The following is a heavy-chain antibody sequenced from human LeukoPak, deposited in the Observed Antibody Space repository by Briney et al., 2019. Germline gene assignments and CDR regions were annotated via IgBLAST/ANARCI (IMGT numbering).Heavy chain of an antibody. CDR2: VYNTGST. D-gene: IGHD4-17*01. V-gene: IGHV4-4*07. CDR3: ARDLLGDYGTFDI. CDR1: GGSITTHY. Sequence: SETLSLTCTVSGGSITTHYWSWIQQPAGREVEWIGRVYNTGSTKYNPPLESRVTMSVDTSSNRFSLSLRSVTAADTAVYYCARDLLGDYGTFDIWGQGTMVTVSP. J-gene: IGHJ3*02.